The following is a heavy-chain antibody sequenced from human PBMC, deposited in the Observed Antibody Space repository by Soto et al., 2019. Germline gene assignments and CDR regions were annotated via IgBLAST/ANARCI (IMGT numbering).Heavy chain of an antibody. J-gene: IGHJ4*02. CDR2: ISGGGGST. CDR3: ARESEDLTSNFDY. Sequence: GGSLRLSCAASGFTFSSYAMSWVRQAPGKGLEWVSAISGGGGSTYYADSMKGRFTISRDNAKNSLYLEMNSLRAEDTAVYYCARESEDLTSNFDYWGQGTLVTVSS. CDR1: GFTFSSYA. V-gene: IGHV3-23*01.